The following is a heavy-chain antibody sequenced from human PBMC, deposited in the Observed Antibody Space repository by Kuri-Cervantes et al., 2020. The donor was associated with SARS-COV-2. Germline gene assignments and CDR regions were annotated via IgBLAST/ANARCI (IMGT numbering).Heavy chain of an antibody. V-gene: IGHV1-69*06. CDR2: IIPLFSTT. J-gene: IGHJ4*02. CDR1: GGTFSSYA. CDR3: ARPYCSSTTCYDGTFDS. Sequence: SVKVSCKASGGTFSSYAVTWVRLAPGQGLEWMGRIIPLFSTTIYAQKFRGRVTITADKSTNTAYMELSSLRSEDTAVYYCARPYCSSTTCYDGTFDSWGQGTLVTVSS. D-gene: IGHD2-2*01.